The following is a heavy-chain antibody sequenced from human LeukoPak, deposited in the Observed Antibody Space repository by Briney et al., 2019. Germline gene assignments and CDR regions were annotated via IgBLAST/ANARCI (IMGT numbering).Heavy chain of an antibody. D-gene: IGHD5-18*01. CDR1: GFTFSSHW. CDR3: VRDSLVGYGHRYFDC. J-gene: IGHJ4*02. CDR2: IKQDGSEK. V-gene: IGHV3-7*01. Sequence: GGSLRLSCVASGFTFSSHWMSWVRQAPGKGLEWVANIKQDGSEKKYVDSVKGRLTISRDNARNSLYLQMNSLRVEDTAVYYCVRDSLVGYGHRYFDCWGQGTLVTVSS.